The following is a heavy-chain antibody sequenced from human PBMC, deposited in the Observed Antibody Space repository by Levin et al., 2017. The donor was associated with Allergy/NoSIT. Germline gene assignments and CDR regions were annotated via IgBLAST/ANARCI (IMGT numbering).Heavy chain of an antibody. CDR2: ISGSGGST. CDR3: AKVNCGGDCYYYYYGMDV. J-gene: IGHJ6*02. Sequence: GGSLRLSCAASGFTFSSYAMSWVRQAPGKGLEWVSAISGSGGSTYYADSVKGRFTISRDNSKNTLYLQMNSLRAEDTAVYYCAKVNCGGDCYYYYYGMDVWGQGTTVTVSS. D-gene: IGHD2-21*02. CDR1: GFTFSSYA. V-gene: IGHV3-23*01.